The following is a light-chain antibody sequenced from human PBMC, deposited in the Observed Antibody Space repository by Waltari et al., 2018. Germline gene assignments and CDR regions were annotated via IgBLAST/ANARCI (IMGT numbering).Light chain of an antibody. J-gene: IGLJ1*01. V-gene: IGLV2-8*01. CDR1: RWDVGAYRY. CDR2: EVD. Sequence: QSALTQPPSATGSPGQSVTISCTGGRWDVGAYRYVSWYQQHPGRAPKVIMYEVDKRPSGVPDRFSGSKSGTTASLTISGLKLEVEADYYCTSYGGTNNFLFGSGTKVTV. CDR3: TSYGGTNNFL.